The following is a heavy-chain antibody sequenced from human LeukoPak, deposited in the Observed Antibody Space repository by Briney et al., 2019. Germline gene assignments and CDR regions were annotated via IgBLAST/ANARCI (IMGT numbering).Heavy chain of an antibody. CDR1: GYPFSSCG. D-gene: IGHD1-20*01. CDR2: ISGYNGDT. J-gene: IGHJ6*03. Sequence: ASVKVSCKTFGYPFSSCGINWVRQAPGQGLEWMGWISGYNGDTNYAQKFQGRVTMTTDTSTNTAYMDLRRLRSDDTAVYYCARYSWNDGWGLYYYYYYMDVWGKGTTVTVSS. CDR3: ARYSWNDGWGLYYYYYYMDV. V-gene: IGHV1-18*01.